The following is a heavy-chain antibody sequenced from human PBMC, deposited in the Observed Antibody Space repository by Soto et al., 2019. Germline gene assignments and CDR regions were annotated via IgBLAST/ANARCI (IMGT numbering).Heavy chain of an antibody. CDR1: GFSLTTTGVG. V-gene: IGHV2-5*02. CDR2: IYWDDDK. CDR3: AQRLEGYVSGWSQVCFGY. J-gene: IGHJ4*02. D-gene: IGHD6-19*01. Sequence: QITLKESGPTLVTPTQPLTLTCTFSGFSLTTTGVGVGWIRQPPGKALEWLAVIYWDDDKRYSPSLTSRVTLSKDTSKNQVVLTITNMDPVDTATYFCAQRLEGYVSGWSQVCFGYWGQGALVTVSS.